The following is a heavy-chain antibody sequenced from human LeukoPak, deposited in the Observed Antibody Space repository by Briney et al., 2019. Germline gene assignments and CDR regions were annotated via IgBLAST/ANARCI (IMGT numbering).Heavy chain of an antibody. CDR2: MNPNSGNT. J-gene: IGHJ3*02. Sequence: MGWMNPNSGNTGYAQKFQGRVTMTRNTSISTAYMEPSSLRSEDTAVYYCARGALAYAFDIWGQGTMVTVSS. V-gene: IGHV1-8*01. CDR3: ARGALAYAFDI.